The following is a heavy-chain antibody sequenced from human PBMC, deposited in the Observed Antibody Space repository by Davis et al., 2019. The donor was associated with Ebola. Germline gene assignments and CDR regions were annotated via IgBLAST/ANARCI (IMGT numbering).Heavy chain of an antibody. D-gene: IGHD6-13*01. CDR2: IYFSGTA. V-gene: IGHV4-59*01. J-gene: IGHJ4*02. Sequence: GSLRLSCTVSGGSMNGYYWNWIRQPPGKGLEWIGYIYFSGTANYNPALKSRITMSVDKSKSQISLKLRSVTAADTAVYYCASRPSWYAFEYWGQGTLVTVSS. CDR1: GGSMNGYY. CDR3: ASRPSWYAFEY.